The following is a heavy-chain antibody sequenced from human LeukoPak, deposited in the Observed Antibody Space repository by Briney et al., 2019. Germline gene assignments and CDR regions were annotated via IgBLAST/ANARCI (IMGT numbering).Heavy chain of an antibody. J-gene: IGHJ5*02. CDR2: IYTSGSA. D-gene: IGHD5-24*01. V-gene: IGHV4-4*07. CDR1: GGSISSYY. Sequence: SETLSLTCTVSGGSISSYYWSWIRQPAGQGLEWIGRIYTSGSANYNPSLKSRVTMSVNTSKNQFSLKLSSVTAADTAVYYCARSGEIATVGDAYDWFDPWGQGTLVTVSS. CDR3: ARSGEIATVGDAYDWFDP.